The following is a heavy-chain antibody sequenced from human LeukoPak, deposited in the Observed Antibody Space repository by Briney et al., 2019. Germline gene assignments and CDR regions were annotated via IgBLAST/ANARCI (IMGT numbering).Heavy chain of an antibody. D-gene: IGHD2-2*01. CDR3: ASDRLTSSTSFDY. CDR2: SIAIFGTT. CDR1: VGSFSSYA. Sequence: SSVKVSCKASVGSFSSYASSWVRQSPGQRLEWMGGSIAIFGTTNYAQKLQARVTITTDTSTSTAYMELRSLRSDDMAVYSSASDRLTSSTSFDYWGQGTLVTVSS. J-gene: IGHJ4*02. V-gene: IGHV1-69*05.